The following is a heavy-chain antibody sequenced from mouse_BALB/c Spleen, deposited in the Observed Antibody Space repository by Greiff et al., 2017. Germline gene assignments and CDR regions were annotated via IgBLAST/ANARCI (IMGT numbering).Heavy chain of an antibody. Sequence: EVKVEESGPGLVKPSQSLSLTCSVTGYSITSGYYWNWIRQFPGNKLEWMGYISYDGSNNYNPSLKNRISITRDTSKNQFFLKLNSVTTEDTATYYCARRGYYGSSYWYFDVWGAGTTVTVSS. CDR3: ARRGYYGSSYWYFDV. CDR1: GYSITSGYY. CDR2: ISYDGSN. D-gene: IGHD1-1*01. J-gene: IGHJ1*01. V-gene: IGHV3-6*02.